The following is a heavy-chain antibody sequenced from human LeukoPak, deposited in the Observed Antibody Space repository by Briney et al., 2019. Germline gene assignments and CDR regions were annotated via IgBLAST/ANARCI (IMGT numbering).Heavy chain of an antibody. J-gene: IGHJ4*02. CDR2: IKGKSDGGTT. CDR3: ILAAAGPAY. V-gene: IGHV3-15*01. Sequence: GGSLRLSCAASGFTFSSYAMSWVRQAPGKGLEWVGRIKGKSDGGTTDYAAPVKGRFTISRDDSKNTLYLQMNSLKTEDTAVYYCILAAAGPAYWGQGTLVTVSS. D-gene: IGHD6-13*01. CDR1: GFTFSSYA.